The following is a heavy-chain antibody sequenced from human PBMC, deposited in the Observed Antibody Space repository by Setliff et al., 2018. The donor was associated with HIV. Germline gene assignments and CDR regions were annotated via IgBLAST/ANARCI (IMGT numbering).Heavy chain of an antibody. J-gene: IGHJ4*02. CDR1: GFSFSYAW. V-gene: IGHV3-11*04. CDR3: ARRAYCSSTTCFDN. CDR2: ISRREDMI. D-gene: IGHD2-2*01. Sequence: GESLKISCAASGFSFSYAWMSWVRQAPGKGLEWVSYISRREDMIRYSESVKGRFTISRDTSKNTLYLQMNSLRAEDTAVYYCARRAYCSSTTCFDNWGQGTLVTVSS.